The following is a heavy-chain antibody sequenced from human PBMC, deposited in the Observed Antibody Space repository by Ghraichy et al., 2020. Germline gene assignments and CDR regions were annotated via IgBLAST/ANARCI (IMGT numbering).Heavy chain of an antibody. Sequence: ASVKVSCKASGYTFTGYYMHWVRQAPGQGLEWMGWINPNSGGTNYAQKFQGRVTMTRDTSISTAYMELSRLRSDDTAVYYCARWAKGAYGSGFGEFDPWGQGTLVTVSS. CDR3: ARWAKGAYGSGFGEFDP. CDR2: INPNSGGT. CDR1: GYTFTGYY. J-gene: IGHJ5*02. V-gene: IGHV1-2*02. D-gene: IGHD3-10*01.